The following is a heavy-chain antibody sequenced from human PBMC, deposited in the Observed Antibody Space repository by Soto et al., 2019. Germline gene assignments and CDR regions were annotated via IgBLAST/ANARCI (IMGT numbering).Heavy chain of an antibody. Sequence: SETLSLTCTVSGAPITFGGYSWSWIRQTPGKGLEWIGYINHLETTFYNPSFESRLTLSIDRAKNQFSLKLHSMSAADRAVYFCARGGGSDSFDYWGQGILVTVSS. CDR2: INHLETT. CDR3: ARGGGSDSFDY. D-gene: IGHD1-26*01. J-gene: IGHJ4*02. CDR1: GAPITFGGYS. V-gene: IGHV4-30-2*01.